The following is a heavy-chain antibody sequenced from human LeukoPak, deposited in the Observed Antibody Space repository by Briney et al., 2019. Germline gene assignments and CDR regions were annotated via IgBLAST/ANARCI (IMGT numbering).Heavy chain of an antibody. CDR3: AREESGGYFDY. Sequence: GASVKVSCKASGYSFTNYYMHWVRQAPGQGLEWMGLINPTGTSTNYAQKFRGRVTMTRDTSTATVYMELSSLRSEYTAVYYCAREESGGYFDYWGQGTLVTVSS. CDR2: INPTGTST. CDR1: GYSFTNYY. V-gene: IGHV1-46*01. D-gene: IGHD2-8*02. J-gene: IGHJ4*02.